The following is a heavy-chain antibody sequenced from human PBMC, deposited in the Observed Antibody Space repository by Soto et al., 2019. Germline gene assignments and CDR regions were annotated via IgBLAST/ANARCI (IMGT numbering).Heavy chain of an antibody. J-gene: IGHJ6*02. CDR3: ARDKTVRAEYYYCYYGMDV. V-gene: IGHV3-21*01. CDR1: GFTFSSYS. CDR2: ISSSSSYI. Sequence: GGSLRLSCAASGFTFSSYSMNWVRQAPGKGLEWVSSISSSSSYIYYADSVKGRFTISRDNAKNSLYLQMNSLRAEDTAVYYCARDKTVRAEYYYCYYGMDVWGQGTTVTVSS. D-gene: IGHD4-17*01.